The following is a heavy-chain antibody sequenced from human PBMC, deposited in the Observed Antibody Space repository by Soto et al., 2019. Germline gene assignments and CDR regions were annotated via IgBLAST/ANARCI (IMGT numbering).Heavy chain of an antibody. CDR3: AREIGGVIRDWYVDL. D-gene: IGHD3-3*01. Sequence: EVQLVESGGGLVQPGGSLRLSCAASGFTFSSYWMSWVRQAPGKGLEWVANIKQDGSEQYYVDSVKGPFTISRDNAKNSLYLEMNSLRAEATAVYSCAREIGGVIRDWYVDLWGRGTLVTVSS. J-gene: IGHJ2*01. CDR2: IKQDGSEQ. CDR1: GFTFSSYW. V-gene: IGHV3-7*01.